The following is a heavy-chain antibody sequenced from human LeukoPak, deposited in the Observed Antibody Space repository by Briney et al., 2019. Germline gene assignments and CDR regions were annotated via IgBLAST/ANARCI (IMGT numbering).Heavy chain of an antibody. CDR2: MNPNSGNT. V-gene: IGHV1-8*03. J-gene: IGHJ6*03. D-gene: IGHD3-10*01. Sequence: ASVKVSCKASGYTFTSYDINWVRQATGQGLEWMGWMNPNSGNTGYAQKFQGRVTITADESTSTAYMELSSLRSEDTAVYYCATNYYGSGSYYTPGYYYMDVWGKGTTVTISS. CDR1: GYTFTSYD. CDR3: ATNYYGSGSYYTPGYYYMDV.